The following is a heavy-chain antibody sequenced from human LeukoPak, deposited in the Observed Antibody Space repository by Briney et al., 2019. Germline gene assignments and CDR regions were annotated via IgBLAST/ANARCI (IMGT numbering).Heavy chain of an antibody. CDR3: AKDLMRDRWFGES. Sequence: GGSLRLSCAASGFTFSYYGMYWVRQAPGKGLEWVAFVRYDGNDKYYADSVKGRFTISRDNFKNTLYLQMSSLTPEDTAVYYCAKDLMRDRWFGESWGQGTLVTVSS. J-gene: IGHJ5*02. CDR2: VRYDGNDK. D-gene: IGHD3-10*01. CDR1: GFTFSYYG. V-gene: IGHV3-30*02.